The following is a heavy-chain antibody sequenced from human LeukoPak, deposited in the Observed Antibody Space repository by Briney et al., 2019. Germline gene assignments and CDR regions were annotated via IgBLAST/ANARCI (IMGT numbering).Heavy chain of an antibody. CDR3: ARDKYCSGGSCYYYYYMDV. Sequence: GGSLRLSCAASGFSFGSYSMNWVRQAPGKGLEWVSSISTSSSYIYYADSVKGRFTISRDNAKNSLYLQMNSLRAEDTAVYYCARDKYCSGGSCYYYYYMDVWGKGTTVTVSS. V-gene: IGHV3-21*01. J-gene: IGHJ6*03. CDR2: ISTSSSYI. CDR1: GFSFGSYS. D-gene: IGHD2-15*01.